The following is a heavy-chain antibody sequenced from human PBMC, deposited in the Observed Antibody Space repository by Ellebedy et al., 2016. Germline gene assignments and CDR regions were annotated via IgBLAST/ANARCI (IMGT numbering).Heavy chain of an antibody. CDR2: INSDGSST. CDR1: GFTFSTYW. D-gene: IGHD2-2*01. V-gene: IGHV3-74*01. CDR3: AREYCSSTSCNAGRYYYGMDV. J-gene: IGHJ6*02. Sequence: GESLKISXAASGFTFSTYWMHWVRQAPEKGLVWVTRINSDGSSTRYADSVKGRFTISRDNAKNTLYLQMSSLRVEDTAVYYCAREYCSSTSCNAGRYYYGMDVWGQGSTVTVSS.